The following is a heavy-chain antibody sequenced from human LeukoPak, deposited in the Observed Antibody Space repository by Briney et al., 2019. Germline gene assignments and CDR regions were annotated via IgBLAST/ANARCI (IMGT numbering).Heavy chain of an antibody. V-gene: IGHV4-59*01. CDR3: ARDLGFIDY. CDR1: GGSISSYY. J-gene: IGHJ4*02. Sequence: SETLSLTCTVSGGSISSYYWSWIRQPPGKGLEWIGYIYYSGSTNYNPSLKSRVTISVDTSKYQFSLKLSSVTAADTAVYYCARDLGFIDYWGQGTLVTVSS. CDR2: IYYSGST. D-gene: IGHD7-27*01.